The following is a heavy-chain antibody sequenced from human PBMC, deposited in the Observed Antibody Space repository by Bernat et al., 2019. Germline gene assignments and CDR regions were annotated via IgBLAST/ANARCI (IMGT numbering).Heavy chain of an antibody. CDR1: GFTFSSYA. J-gene: IGHJ4*02. Sequence: QVQLVESGGGVVQPGRSLRLSCAASGFTFSSYAIHWVRQALGKGLEWVAIISHDGTKKYYADSVRGRFTISRDNPKNRLYLQMNSLRAEDTALYYCARGQPTHWNFDYWGQGTLVTVSS. CDR2: ISHDGTKK. V-gene: IGHV3-30-3*01. CDR3: ARGQPTHWNFDY. D-gene: IGHD1-1*01.